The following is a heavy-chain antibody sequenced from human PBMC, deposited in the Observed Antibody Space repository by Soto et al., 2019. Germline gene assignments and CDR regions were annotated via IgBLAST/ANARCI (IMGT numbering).Heavy chain of an antibody. CDR3: ARGDFKQQLGELDY. J-gene: IGHJ4*02. D-gene: IGHD6-13*01. CDR2: INAYSGST. V-gene: IGHV1-2*02. CDR1: GYTFTGYY. Sequence: ASVKVSCKASGYTFTGYYMHWVRQAPGQGLEWMGWINAYSGSTNYAQKFQGRVTMTRDTSTSTAYMELRSLRSDDTAVYYCARGDFKQQLGELDYWGQGTLVTVSS.